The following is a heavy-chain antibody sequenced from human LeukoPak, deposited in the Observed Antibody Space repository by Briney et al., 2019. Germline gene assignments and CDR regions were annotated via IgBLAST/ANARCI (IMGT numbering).Heavy chain of an antibody. CDR2: VIPMFGTT. CDR1: GGTFSRFS. Sequence: GASVKVSCKASGGTFSRFSINWLRQAPGQGLEWMGGVIPMFGTTDYAQKFQGRVTITADESTSTAYMELSSLRSDDTAVYYCARDEALRYFDWRTFDYWGQGTLVTVSS. D-gene: IGHD3-9*01. J-gene: IGHJ4*02. CDR3: ARDEALRYFDWRTFDY. V-gene: IGHV1-69*13.